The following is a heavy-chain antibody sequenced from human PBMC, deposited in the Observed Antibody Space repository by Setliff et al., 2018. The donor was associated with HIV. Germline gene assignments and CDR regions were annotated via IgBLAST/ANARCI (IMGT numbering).Heavy chain of an antibody. D-gene: IGHD1-1*01. CDR2: IYQSGTT. J-gene: IGHJ4*02. CDR1: SYSITSAFY. V-gene: IGHV4-38-2*02. Sequence: PSETLSLTCSVSSYSITSAFYWAWIRQAPGKGLEWIGTIYQSGTTFYNPSLKSRVTISVDTSKNRFSLNMTSVTAADTAVYYCGGAAPRTGQGTIDYWGQGTLVTVSS. CDR3: GGAAPRTGQGTIDY.